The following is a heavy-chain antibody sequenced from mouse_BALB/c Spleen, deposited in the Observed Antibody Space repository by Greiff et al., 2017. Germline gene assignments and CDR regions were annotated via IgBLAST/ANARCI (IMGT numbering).Heavy chain of an antibody. D-gene: IGHD2-1*01. CDR3: ARDYYVYLCYLDV. Sequence: VQLQQSGPGLVAPSQTLSISCTVSGFSFTSYGVHWVRQPPGKGLEWLGVIWAGGSTNYYSDLMSRLSISNDNSKSHVFLKMNSLQTDDTAMYYCARDYYVYLCYLDVWGAGTTVTVSS. V-gene: IGHV2-9*02. J-gene: IGHJ1*01. CDR1: GFSFTSYG. CDR2: IWAGGST.